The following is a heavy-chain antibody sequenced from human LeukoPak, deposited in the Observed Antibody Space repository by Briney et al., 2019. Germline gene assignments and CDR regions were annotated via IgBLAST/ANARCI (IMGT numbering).Heavy chain of an antibody. J-gene: IGHJ4*02. CDR1: GGTFSSYA. Sequence: ASVKVSCKASGGTFSSYAISWVRQAPRQGLEWMGRIIPIFGIANYAQKFQGRVTITADKSTSTAYMELSSLRSEDTAVYYCASGLCGGDCYNFDYWGQGTLVTVCS. V-gene: IGHV1-69*04. D-gene: IGHD2-21*02. CDR2: IIPIFGIA. CDR3: ASGLCGGDCYNFDY.